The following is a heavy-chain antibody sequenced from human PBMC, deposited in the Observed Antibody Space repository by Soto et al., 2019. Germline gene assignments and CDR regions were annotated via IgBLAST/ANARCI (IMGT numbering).Heavy chain of an antibody. CDR1: GYSFTSYW. Sequence: GESLKISCKGSGYSFTSYWIGWVRQMPGKGLEWMGIIYPGDSDTRYSPSFQGQVTISADKSISTAYLQWSSLKASDTAMYYCARPYYASRGKQLAHGMDVCGQGTTGTVSS. V-gene: IGHV5-51*01. CDR3: ARPYYASRGKQLAHGMDV. D-gene: IGHD6-6*01. CDR2: IYPGDSDT. J-gene: IGHJ6*02.